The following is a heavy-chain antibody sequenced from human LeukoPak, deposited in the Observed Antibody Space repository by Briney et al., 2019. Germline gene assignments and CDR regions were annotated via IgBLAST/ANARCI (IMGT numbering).Heavy chain of an antibody. CDR1: GFTFSSYA. CDR3: APSKPVGNFDY. J-gene: IGHJ4*02. V-gene: IGHV3-23*01. Sequence: GGSLRLSCAASGFTFSSYAMSWVRQAPGKGLEWVAAISGSGGSTYYADSVKGRFTISRDNFKDTLYLQMNSLRAEDTAVYYCAPSKPVGNFDYWGQGTLVTVPS. CDR2: ISGSGGST. D-gene: IGHD1-26*01.